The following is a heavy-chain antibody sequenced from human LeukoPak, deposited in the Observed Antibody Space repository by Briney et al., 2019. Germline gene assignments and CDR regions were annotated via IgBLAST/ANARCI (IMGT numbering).Heavy chain of an antibody. D-gene: IGHD3-16*01. V-gene: IGHV3-21*01. CDR1: GFTFSSYS. Sequence: GGSLRLSCAASGFTFSSYSLNWVRQAPGKGLEWVSSITISTSEIYYADSVKGRFTISRDNAKNSLYLQMNSLRAEDTAVYYCARALSHCLDYWGQGTLVTVSS. CDR3: ARALSHCLDY. CDR2: ITISTSEI. J-gene: IGHJ4*02.